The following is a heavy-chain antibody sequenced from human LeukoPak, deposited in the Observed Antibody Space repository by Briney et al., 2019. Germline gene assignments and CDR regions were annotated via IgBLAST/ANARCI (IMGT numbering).Heavy chain of an antibody. V-gene: IGHV3-48*01. D-gene: IGHD4-17*01. CDR1: GFTFSSYS. Sequence: PGGSLRLSCAASGFTFSSYSMNWVRQAPGKGLEWVSYISSSSSTIYYADSVKGRFTISGDNAKNSLYLQMNSLRAEDTAVYYCARAIYGDYVVDDAFDIWGQGTMVTVSS. CDR3: ARAIYGDYVVDDAFDI. CDR2: ISSSSSTI. J-gene: IGHJ3*02.